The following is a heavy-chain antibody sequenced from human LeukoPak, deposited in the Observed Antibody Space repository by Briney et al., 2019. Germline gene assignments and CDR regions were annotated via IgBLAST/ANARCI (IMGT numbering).Heavy chain of an antibody. CDR2: ISPDGSTT. J-gene: IGHJ5*02. CDR1: GFTFSSHW. Sequence: GGSLRLSCAASGFTFSSHWMQWVRQAPGKGLVWVSRISPDGSTTKNADSVKGRFTISRDNARSTLFLQLNSLRAEDTAVYYCAREINKWFDPWGQGTLVTVSS. V-gene: IGHV3-74*03. CDR3: AREINKWFDP.